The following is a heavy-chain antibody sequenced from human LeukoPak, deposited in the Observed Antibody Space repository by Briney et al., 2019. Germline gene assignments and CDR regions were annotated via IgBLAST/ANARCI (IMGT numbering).Heavy chain of an antibody. CDR1: GITFSSYA. CDR2: ISGSGGST. D-gene: IGHD5-18*01. Sequence: GGSLRLSCAASGITFSSYAMSWVRQAPGKVLEWVSTISGSGGSTYYADSVKGRFTISRDNSKNTLYLQMNSLRAEDAAVYYCAKRGYSYGLAWGQGTLVTVSS. V-gene: IGHV3-23*01. CDR3: AKRGYSYGLA. J-gene: IGHJ5*02.